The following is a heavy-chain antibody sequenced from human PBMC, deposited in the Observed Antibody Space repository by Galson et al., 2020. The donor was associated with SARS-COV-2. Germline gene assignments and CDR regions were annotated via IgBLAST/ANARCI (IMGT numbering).Heavy chain of an antibody. CDR2: ITHSGGT. Sequence: SETLSLTCAVFGGSFSGYSWSWIRQTPGKGLEWLGEITHSGGTNYNPSLKSRLTISIDKSDNQFSLTLTSVTAADTAVYYCARARISIHSYMDVWDKGTTVTVSS. J-gene: IGHJ6*03. CDR1: GGSFSGYS. CDR3: ARARISIHSYMDV. V-gene: IGHV4-34*01.